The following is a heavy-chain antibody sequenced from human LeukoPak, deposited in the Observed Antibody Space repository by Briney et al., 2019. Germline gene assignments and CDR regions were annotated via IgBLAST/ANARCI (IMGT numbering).Heavy chain of an antibody. J-gene: IGHJ4*02. D-gene: IGHD2-21*01. CDR1: GFMFSSYG. Sequence: PGGSLRLFCAASGFMFSSYGMNWVRQAPGRGLEWVSYISSSSPTIYYADSVKGRFTISRDNAKSSVYLEMNSLRAEDAAVYYCAKAPVTSCRGAYCYPFDYWGQGTLVTVSS. V-gene: IGHV3-48*01. CDR3: AKAPVTSCRGAYCYPFDY. CDR2: ISSSSPTI.